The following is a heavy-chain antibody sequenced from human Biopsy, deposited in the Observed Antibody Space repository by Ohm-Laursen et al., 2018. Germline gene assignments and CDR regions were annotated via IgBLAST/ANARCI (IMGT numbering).Heavy chain of an antibody. V-gene: IGHV4-39*01. D-gene: IGHD3-22*01. CDR2: IFYRGST. CDR3: ARDYDTSGYYYVS. Sequence: TLSLTCTVSGDSVTKYYWGWIRQPPGKGLEWIGSIFYRGSTHYKPSLMSRVNISVDTSKNQFSLKLNSVTAADTAVYYCARDYDTSGYYYVSWGQGTLVTVSS. CDR1: GDSVTKYY. J-gene: IGHJ5*02.